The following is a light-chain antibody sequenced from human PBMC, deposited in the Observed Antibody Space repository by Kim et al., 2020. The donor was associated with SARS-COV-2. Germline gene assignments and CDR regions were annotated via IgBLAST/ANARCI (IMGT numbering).Light chain of an antibody. CDR1: SGGSGNNY. V-gene: IGLV6-57*02. Sequence: GQTVTIACTGSSGGSGNNYVQWYQQLPGSAPTAVIYEDNQRPSGVPDRFSASVDSSSNSASLTISGLKTEDEADDYCQSYETGAVVFGEGTQLTVL. J-gene: IGLJ2*01. CDR2: EDN. CDR3: QSYETGAVV.